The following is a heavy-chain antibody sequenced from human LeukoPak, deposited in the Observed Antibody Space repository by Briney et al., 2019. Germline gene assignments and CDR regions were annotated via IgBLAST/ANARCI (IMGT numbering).Heavy chain of an antibody. D-gene: IGHD3-16*01. CDR2: ISAYNGNT. CDR1: GYTFTSDG. V-gene: IGHV1-18*01. J-gene: IGHJ5*02. CDR3: ARGLTPQTFDP. Sequence: ASVNVSCKASGYTFTSDGISWVRQAPGQGLEGMGWISAYNGNTNYAQKLQGRVTMTTDTSTSTAYMELRSLRSDDTAVYYCARGLTPQTFDPWGQGTLVTVSS.